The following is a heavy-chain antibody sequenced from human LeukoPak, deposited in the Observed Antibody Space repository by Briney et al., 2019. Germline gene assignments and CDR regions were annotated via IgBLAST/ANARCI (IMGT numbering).Heavy chain of an antibody. CDR3: ARGAAGGAAAVDFDY. V-gene: IGHV4-4*07. D-gene: IGHD6-13*01. CDR2: IYTSGST. J-gene: IGHJ4*02. CDR1: GGSISSYY. Sequence: SETLSLTCTVSGGSISSYYWSWIRQPAGKGLEWIGRIYTSGSTNYNPSLKSRVTISVDTSKNQFSLKLSSVTAADTAVYYCARGAAGGAAAVDFDYWGQGTLVTVSS.